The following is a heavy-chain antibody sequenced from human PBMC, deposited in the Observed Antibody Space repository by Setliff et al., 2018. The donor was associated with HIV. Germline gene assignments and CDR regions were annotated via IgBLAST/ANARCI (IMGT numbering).Heavy chain of an antibody. CDR2: INPQSGDT. D-gene: IGHD3-3*01. CDR3: ARAPTLFGVEYYYYFGMDV. Sequence: GASVKVSCKASGYAFTGYYMHWVRQAPGQGLEWIGWINPQSGDTNYAQKFQDRVTMTRDTSVNIAYMQLSRLRSDDTAVYYCARAPTLFGVEYYYYFGMDVWGQGTTVTVSS. J-gene: IGHJ6*02. CDR1: GYAFTGYY. V-gene: IGHV1-2*02.